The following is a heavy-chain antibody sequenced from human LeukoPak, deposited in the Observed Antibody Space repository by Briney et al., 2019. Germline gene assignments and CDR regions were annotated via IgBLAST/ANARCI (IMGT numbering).Heavy chain of an antibody. CDR1: GYTFTGYY. V-gene: IGHV1-2*06. Sequence: ASVKVSCKASGYTFTGYYMHWVRQAPGQGLEWMGRINPNSGGTNYAQKFQGRVTMTRDTSISTAYMELSRLRSDDTAVHYCARDSGEVNGNFDYWGQGTLVTVSS. J-gene: IGHJ4*02. D-gene: IGHD3-10*01. CDR2: INPNSGGT. CDR3: ARDSGEVNGNFDY.